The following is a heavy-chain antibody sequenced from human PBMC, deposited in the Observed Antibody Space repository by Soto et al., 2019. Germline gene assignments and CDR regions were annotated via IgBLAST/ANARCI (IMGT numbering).Heavy chain of an antibody. D-gene: IGHD2-2*02. J-gene: IGHJ6*02. V-gene: IGHV1-69*13. CDR1: GGTFSSYA. CDR3: ARYANCSSTSCYRPSYYYYGMDV. CDR2: IIPIFGTA. Sequence: ASVKVSCKASGGTFSSYAISWVRQAPGQGLEWMGGIIPIFGTANYAQKFQGRVTITADESTSTAYMELSSLRSEDTAVYYCARYANCSSTSCYRPSYYYYGMDVWGQGTTVTVSS.